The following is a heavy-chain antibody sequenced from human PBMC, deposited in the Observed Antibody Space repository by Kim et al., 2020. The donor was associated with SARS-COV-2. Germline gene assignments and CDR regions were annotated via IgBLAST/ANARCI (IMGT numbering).Heavy chain of an antibody. CDR3: ARSGYAGAFDI. Sequence: GGSLRLSCAASGFAFSDYWMAWVRQAPGRGPEWLTNINHDGSKEFYAGSVRGRFRISRVDSKNTLYLQMDSLGADDTAIYYCARSGYAGAFDIWGHGTMV. J-gene: IGHJ3*02. CDR1: GFAFSDYW. CDR2: INHDGSKE. V-gene: IGHV3-7*03. D-gene: IGHD5-12*01.